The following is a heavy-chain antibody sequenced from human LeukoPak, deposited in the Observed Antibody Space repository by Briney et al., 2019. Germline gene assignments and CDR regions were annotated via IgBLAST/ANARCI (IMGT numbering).Heavy chain of an antibody. V-gene: IGHV4-39*01. CDR2: IHYSGST. D-gene: IGHD6-6*01. J-gene: IGHJ4*02. Sequence: PSETLSLTCTVSGDSTNNSSYYWGWIRQPPGKGLEWIGSIHYSGSTYYNPSLKSRVTISVDTSKNQFSLRLSSVTAADTAVYYCARGSIAPDYWGQGTLVTVSS. CDR1: GDSTNNSSYY. CDR3: ARGSIAPDY.